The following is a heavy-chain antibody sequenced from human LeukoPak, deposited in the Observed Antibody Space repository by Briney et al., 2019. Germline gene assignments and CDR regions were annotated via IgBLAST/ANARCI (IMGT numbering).Heavy chain of an antibody. CDR3: ASFPEYSSGVP. CDR1: GGSISSYY. J-gene: IGHJ5*02. D-gene: IGHD6-19*01. CDR2: IYYSGST. V-gene: IGHV4-59*01. Sequence: SETLSLTCTVSGGSISSYYWSWIRQPPGEGLEWIGYIYYSGSTNYNPSLKSRVTISVDTSKNQFSLKLSSVTAADTAVYYCASFPEYSSGVPWGQGTLVTVSS.